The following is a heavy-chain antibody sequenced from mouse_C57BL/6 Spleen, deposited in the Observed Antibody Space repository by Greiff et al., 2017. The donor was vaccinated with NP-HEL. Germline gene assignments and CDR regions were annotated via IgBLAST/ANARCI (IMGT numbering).Heavy chain of an antibody. CDR2: IDPSDSYT. V-gene: IGHV1-59*01. J-gene: IGHJ3*01. CDR1: GYTFTSYW. D-gene: IGHD2-4*01. Sequence: QVQLQQPGAELVRPGTSVKLSCKASGYTFTSYWMHWVKQRPGQGLEWIGVIDPSDSYTNYNPKFKGKATLTVDTSSSTAYMQLSSLTSEDSAVYYCARGDDYDGFAYWGQGTLVTVSA. CDR3: ARGDDYDGFAY.